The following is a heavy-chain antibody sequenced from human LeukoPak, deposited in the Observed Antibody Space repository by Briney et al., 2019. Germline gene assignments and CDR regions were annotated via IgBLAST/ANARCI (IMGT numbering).Heavy chain of an antibody. Sequence: ASVKVSCKASGYTFTGYYMHWVQQAPGQGLEWMGWINPNSGGTNYAQKFQGRVTMTRDTSISTAYMELSRLRSDDTAVYYCARNCVVRGVTFYYMDVWGKGTTVTISS. J-gene: IGHJ6*03. CDR1: GYTFTGYY. D-gene: IGHD3-10*01. CDR2: INPNSGGT. CDR3: ARNCVVRGVTFYYMDV. V-gene: IGHV1-2*02.